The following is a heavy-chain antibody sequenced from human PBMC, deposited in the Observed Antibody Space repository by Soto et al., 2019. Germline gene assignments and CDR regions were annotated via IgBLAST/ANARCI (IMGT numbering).Heavy chain of an antibody. D-gene: IGHD4-17*01. CDR3: ARTSPQDTTDSGDYWNWFDP. CDR1: GGSLSGYY. Sequence: ASQTRSLTCALDGGSLSGYYSSWIRHPPGKGREWIGEINHSGSTNYNPSLKSRVTISVDTSKNQFSLKLSSVSAAGTAVYYCARTSPQDTTDSGDYWNWFDPWGQGTMVTVSS. J-gene: IGHJ5*02. CDR2: INHSGST. V-gene: IGHV4-34*01.